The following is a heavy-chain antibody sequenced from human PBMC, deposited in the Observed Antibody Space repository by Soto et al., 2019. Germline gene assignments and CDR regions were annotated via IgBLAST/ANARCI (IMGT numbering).Heavy chain of an antibody. CDR1: GFTFSSYA. J-gene: IGHJ4*02. D-gene: IGHD3-22*01. CDR2: ISGSGGST. CDR3: AKLNYYDSSGYLDY. Sequence: PGGSLRLSCAASGFTFSSYAMSWVRQAPGKGLEWVSAISGSGGSTYYADSVKGRFTISRDNSKNTLYLQMNSLRAEDTAVYYCAKLNYYDSSGYLDYWRQGTLVTVSS. V-gene: IGHV3-23*01.